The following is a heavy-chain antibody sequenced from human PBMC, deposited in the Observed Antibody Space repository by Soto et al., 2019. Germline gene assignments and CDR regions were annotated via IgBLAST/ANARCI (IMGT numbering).Heavy chain of an antibody. D-gene: IGHD3-22*01. CDR1: GFTFDDYA. V-gene: IGHV3-9*01. CDR3: AKGDKWFYFDY. Sequence: DVQLVESGGGLVQPGRSLRLSCAASGFTFDDYAMHWVRQAPGKGLEWVSGISWNSGSIGYADSVKGRFTISRDNAKNSLYLQMNSLRAEDTALYYCAKGDKWFYFDYWGQGTLVTVSS. CDR2: ISWNSGSI. J-gene: IGHJ4*02.